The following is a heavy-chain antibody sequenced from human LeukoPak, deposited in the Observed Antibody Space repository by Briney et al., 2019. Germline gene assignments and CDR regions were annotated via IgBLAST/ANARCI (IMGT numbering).Heavy chain of an antibody. CDR3: AKNRGRYYHSYYMDV. CDR2: ISYSGDAT. D-gene: IGHD1-14*01. V-gene: IGHV3-23*01. Sequence: GGSLRLSCAASGFTFSGYAMSWVRQAPGKGLEWVSAISYSGDATYYADSVRGRFTISRDNSKSTVYLQMNSLTAEDTAVYYCAKNRGRYYHSYYMDVWGKGTTVIVSS. CDR1: GFTFSGYA. J-gene: IGHJ6*03.